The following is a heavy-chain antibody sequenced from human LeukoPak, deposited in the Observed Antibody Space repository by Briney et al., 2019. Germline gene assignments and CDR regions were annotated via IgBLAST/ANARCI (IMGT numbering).Heavy chain of an antibody. V-gene: IGHV5-51*01. CDR2: IYPGDSDT. CDR1: GYSFTNYW. CDR3: ARRAASGSYDLYYFDY. D-gene: IGHD1-26*01. J-gene: IGHJ4*02. Sequence: GESLKISCKGSGYSFTNYWIGWVRQMPGKGLEWMGIIYPGDSDTRYSPSFQGQVTISADKSISTAYLQWGSLKASDTAMYYCARRAASGSYDLYYFDYWGQGTLVTVSS.